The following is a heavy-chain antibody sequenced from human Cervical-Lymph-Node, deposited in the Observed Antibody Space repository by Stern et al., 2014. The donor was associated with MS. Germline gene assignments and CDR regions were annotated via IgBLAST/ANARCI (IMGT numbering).Heavy chain of an antibody. CDR1: GYSFTIYG. J-gene: IGHJ4*02. CDR2: ISPYNGNT. V-gene: IGHV1-18*01. CDR3: ARGGSGWPFDH. D-gene: IGHD6-19*01. Sequence: QVQLVQSGAEVKKPGASVKVSCKASGYSFTIYGISWVRQAPGQWLEWMGWISPYNGNTNYVQKLQGRVTMTTDPSTSTAYMELGNLRSDDTAVYYCARGGSGWPFDHWGQGTLVTVSS.